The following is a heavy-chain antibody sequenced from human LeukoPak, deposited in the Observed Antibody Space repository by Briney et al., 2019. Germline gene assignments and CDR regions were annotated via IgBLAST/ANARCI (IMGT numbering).Heavy chain of an antibody. CDR3: ARGSSSLATFGGVIFEDY. Sequence: GRSLRLSCAASGFTFSSYAMHWVRQAPGMGLEWVAVISYDGSNKYYADSVKGRFTISRDNSKNTLYLQMNSLRAEDTAVYYCARGSSSLATFGGVIFEDYWGQGTLVTVSS. D-gene: IGHD3-16*01. J-gene: IGHJ4*02. CDR1: GFTFSSYA. V-gene: IGHV3-30-3*01. CDR2: ISYDGSNK.